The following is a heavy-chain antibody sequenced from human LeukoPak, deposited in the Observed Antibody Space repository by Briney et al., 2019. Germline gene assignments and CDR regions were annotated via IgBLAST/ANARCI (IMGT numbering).Heavy chain of an antibody. D-gene: IGHD3-9*01. CDR1: GGSISSAAYY. CDR2: IYYSGST. J-gene: IGHJ4*02. CDR3: ARAARYFDWLLSY. V-gene: IGHV4-39*07. Sequence: PSETLSLTCTVSGGSISSAAYYWGWIRQPPGKGLEWIGSIYYSGSTYYNPSLKSRVTISVDTSKNQFSLKLSSVTAADTAVYYCARAARYFDWLLSYWGQGTLVTVSS.